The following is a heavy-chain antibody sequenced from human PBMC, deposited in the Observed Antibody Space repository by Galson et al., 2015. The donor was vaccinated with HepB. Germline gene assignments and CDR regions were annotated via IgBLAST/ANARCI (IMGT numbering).Heavy chain of an antibody. Sequence: SLRLSCAASGFTFSSYGMHWVRQAPGKGLEWVAVIWYDGSNKYYADSVKGRFTISRDNSKNTLYLQMNSLRAEDTAVYYCARGGLYCSSTSCPGFYYYYGMDVWGQGTTVTVSS. V-gene: IGHV3-33*01. CDR3: ARGGLYCSSTSCPGFYYYYGMDV. D-gene: IGHD2-2*01. CDR2: IWYDGSNK. CDR1: GFTFSSYG. J-gene: IGHJ6*02.